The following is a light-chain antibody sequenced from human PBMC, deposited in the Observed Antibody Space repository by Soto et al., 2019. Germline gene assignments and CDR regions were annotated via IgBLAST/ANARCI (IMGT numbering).Light chain of an antibody. CDR2: AAS. CDR3: QKYNSAPLT. CDR1: QTIYKY. J-gene: IGKJ4*01. V-gene: IGKV1-27*01. Sequence: IQMTQSPSSVSASTGDRVTISCRATQTIYKYLAWYQQKPGKPPHLLIYAASTLQAGVPSRFSGSGSGTDFTLTISSLQPEDVAAYYCQKYNSAPLTFGGGTKVDIK.